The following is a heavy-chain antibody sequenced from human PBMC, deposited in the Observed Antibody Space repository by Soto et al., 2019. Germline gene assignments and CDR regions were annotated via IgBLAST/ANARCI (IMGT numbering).Heavy chain of an antibody. CDR3: ARRVWHNMNWLDP. D-gene: IGHD6-13*01. V-gene: IGHV5-51*01. J-gene: IGHJ5*02. CDR2: IYPGDSDT. Sequence: GESLKISCKGSGYSFTSYWIGWLRQMPGKGLEWMGLIYPGDSDTRYSPSFQGQVTISADNSISTAYLQWSSLKASDTAMYYCARRVWHNMNWLDPWGQGTLVPVSS. CDR1: GYSFTSYW.